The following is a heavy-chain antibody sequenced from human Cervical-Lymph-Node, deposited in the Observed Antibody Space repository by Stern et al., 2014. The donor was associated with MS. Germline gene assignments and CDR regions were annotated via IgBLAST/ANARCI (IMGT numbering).Heavy chain of an antibody. CDR2: IKPSGGSR. D-gene: IGHD1-26*01. V-gene: IGHV1-46*01. CDR1: GYTFTSYY. CDR3: ARSGSYSDAFDI. Sequence: QVQLVVYGAEVKKPGASVKVSCKASGYTFTSYYMHWVRQAPGQGLEWVGIIKPSGGSRRYAQKFQGRVTRTRETSTGTVYMELSSLRSEDTAVYYCARSGSYSDAFDIWGQGTMVTVSS. J-gene: IGHJ3*02.